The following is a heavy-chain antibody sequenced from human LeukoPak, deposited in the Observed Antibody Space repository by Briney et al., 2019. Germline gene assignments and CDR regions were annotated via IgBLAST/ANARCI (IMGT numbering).Heavy chain of an antibody. Sequence: PGGSLRLSCAASGFTFSSYAMHWVRQAPGKGLEWVAVISYDGSNKYYADSVKGRFTISRDNSKNTLYLQMNSLRAEDTAVYYCARSSASGTLVLDYWGQGTLVTVSS. V-gene: IGHV3-30-3*01. CDR3: ARSSASGTLVLDY. J-gene: IGHJ4*02. CDR1: GFTFSSYA. CDR2: ISYDGSNK. D-gene: IGHD3-10*01.